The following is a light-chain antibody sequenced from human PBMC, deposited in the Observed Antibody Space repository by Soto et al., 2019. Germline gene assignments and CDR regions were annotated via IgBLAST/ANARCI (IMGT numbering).Light chain of an antibody. J-gene: IGKJ1*01. Sequence: DIRLTQSPSTLSAAVGDRVTITCRASQSIAIWLAWYHQKPGKAPKALIYDASRLESRVPSRFSGSGSGTEFTLTISSLQPDDFATYYCQKYGSYPWAFGQGTRVEV. CDR3: QKYGSYPWA. CDR1: QSIAIW. V-gene: IGKV1-5*01. CDR2: DAS.